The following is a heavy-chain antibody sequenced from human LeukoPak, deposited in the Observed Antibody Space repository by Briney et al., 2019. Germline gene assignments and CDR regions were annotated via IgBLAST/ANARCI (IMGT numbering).Heavy chain of an antibody. CDR1: GYTFTSYY. CDR2: INPHSGDT. CDR3: AREGGSSYGYAYH. J-gene: IGHJ5*02. D-gene: IGHD5-18*01. Sequence: GASVKVSCKAFGYTFTSYYMHWVRQAPGQGLEWMGWINPHSGDTTYAHQFQGRVTMTRDTSISIAYMELSSLKSDDTAVYYCAREGGSSYGYAYHWGQGTLVTVSS. V-gene: IGHV1-2*07.